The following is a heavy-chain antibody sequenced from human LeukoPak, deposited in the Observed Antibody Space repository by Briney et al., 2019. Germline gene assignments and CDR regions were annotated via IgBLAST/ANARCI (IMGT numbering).Heavy chain of an antibody. V-gene: IGHV3-15*01. CDR2: IKSKTDGGAT. D-gene: IGHD2-15*01. CDR3: TTDGCSGGGCFSGHY. CDR1: GFTFSKAW. J-gene: IGHJ4*02. Sequence: MAGGSLRLSCAASGFTFSKAWMSWVRQAPGKGLEWVGRIKSKTDGGATDYAAPVKGRFTISIDDSKNTLYLHMNSPKTDDTAVYYCTTDGCSGGGCFSGHYWGQGTLVTVSS.